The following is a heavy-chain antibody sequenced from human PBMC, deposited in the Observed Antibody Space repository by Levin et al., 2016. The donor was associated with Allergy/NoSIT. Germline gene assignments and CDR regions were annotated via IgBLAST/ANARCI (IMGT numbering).Heavy chain of an antibody. Sequence: WVRQAPGQGLEWMGRINPNSGGTNYAQKFQGRVTMTRDTSTSTAYMELSSLRSEDTAVYYCATPNSGYSYRIFDYWGQGTLVTVSS. CDR3: ATPNSGYSYRIFDY. D-gene: IGHD5-18*01. V-gene: IGHV1-2*06. J-gene: IGHJ4*02. CDR2: INPNSGGT.